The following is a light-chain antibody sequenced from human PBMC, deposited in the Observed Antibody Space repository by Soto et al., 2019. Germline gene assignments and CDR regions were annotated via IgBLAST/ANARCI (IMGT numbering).Light chain of an antibody. V-gene: IGKV1-39*01. J-gene: IGKJ1*01. Sequence: DIQMTQSPSSLSASVGDRVTITCRASQTIIRYLNWYQQKPGRAPNLLIYAASCLKSGVPSRFSGSGSGTEFTLTISSLKSEDFATYFCQQSYSTLFRFGPGTKVEIK. CDR3: QQSYSTLFR. CDR2: AAS. CDR1: QTIIRY.